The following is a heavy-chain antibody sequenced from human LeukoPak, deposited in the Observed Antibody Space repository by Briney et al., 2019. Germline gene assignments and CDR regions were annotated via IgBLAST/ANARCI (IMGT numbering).Heavy chain of an antibody. D-gene: IGHD3-22*01. Sequence: GGSLRLSCAASGFTFSSYSMNWVRQAPGKGLEWVSYISSSSSYTNYADSVKGRFTISRGNAKNSLYLQMNSLRAEDTAVYYCAARSYYDSSGYESWGQGTLVTVSS. CDR1: GFTFSSYS. CDR2: ISSSSSYT. V-gene: IGHV3-21*05. CDR3: AARSYYDSSGYES. J-gene: IGHJ5*02.